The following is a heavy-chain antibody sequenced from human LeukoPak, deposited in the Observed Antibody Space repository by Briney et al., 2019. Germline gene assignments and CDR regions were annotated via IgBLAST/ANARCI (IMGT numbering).Heavy chain of an antibody. V-gene: IGHV3-7*01. D-gene: IGHD6-19*01. CDR2: IKQDGTEK. Sequence: GGSLRLSCAASGFTFSSYWMSWVRQAPAKGLEWVANIKQDGTEKYYVDSVRGRLTISRDNAKNSLYLQMNSLRAEDTAVYYCATPSGYSSGWYPFDYWGQGTLVTVSS. J-gene: IGHJ4*02. CDR1: GFTFSSYW. CDR3: ATPSGYSSGWYPFDY.